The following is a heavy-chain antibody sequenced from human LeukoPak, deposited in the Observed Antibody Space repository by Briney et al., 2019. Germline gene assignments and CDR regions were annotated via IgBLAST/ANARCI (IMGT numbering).Heavy chain of an antibody. Sequence: SVKVSCKASGGTFSSYAISWVRQAPGQGLEWMGGIIPIFGTANYAQKFQGRVTITADESTSTAYMELSSLRSEDAAVYYCAGSTVTRLAEYFQHWGQGTLVTVSS. CDR1: GGTFSSYA. V-gene: IGHV1-69*13. CDR3: AGSTVTRLAEYFQH. D-gene: IGHD4-17*01. J-gene: IGHJ1*01. CDR2: IIPIFGTA.